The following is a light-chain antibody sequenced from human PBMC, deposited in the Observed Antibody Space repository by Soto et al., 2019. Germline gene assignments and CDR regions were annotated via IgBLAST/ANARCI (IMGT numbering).Light chain of an antibody. CDR1: ISDVGGYNF. V-gene: IGLV2-14*03. J-gene: IGLJ1*01. CDR3: SSFTGSNYV. Sequence: QSALTQPASVSGSPGQLITISCTGTISDVGGYNFVSWYQQYPGKAPKLMICDVSNRPSGVSNRFSGSKSGNTASLTISGLQAEDEADYYCSSFTGSNYVFGTGTKLTVL. CDR2: DVS.